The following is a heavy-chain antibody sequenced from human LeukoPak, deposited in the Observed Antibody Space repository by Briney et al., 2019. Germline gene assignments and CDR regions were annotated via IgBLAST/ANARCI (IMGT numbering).Heavy chain of an antibody. J-gene: IGHJ6*03. V-gene: IGHV1-2*02. CDR3: ARDGVEMATTGLYYYYYYMDV. CDR1: GYTFTGYY. Sequence: GASVKVSCKASGYTFTGYYMHWVRQAPGQGLEWMGWNNPNSGGTNYAQKFQGRVTMTRDTSISTAYMELSRLRSDDTAVYYCARDGVEMATTGLYYYYYYMDVWGKGTTVTVSS. D-gene: IGHD5-24*01. CDR2: NNPNSGGT.